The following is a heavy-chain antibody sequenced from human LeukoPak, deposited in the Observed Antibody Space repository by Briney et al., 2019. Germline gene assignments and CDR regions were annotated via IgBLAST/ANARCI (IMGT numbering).Heavy chain of an antibody. Sequence: GGSLRLSCAASGFTFSSFAMNWVRQAPGKGLEWVSVIGSSGGSTYYADSVKDRFTISRDNSKNTLYLQMNTLRVEDTAVYYCTRDLMDYDVSTGLHHYYMDVWGQGTTVTVSS. V-gene: IGHV3-23*01. CDR2: IGSSGGST. D-gene: IGHD3-9*01. CDR1: GFTFSSFA. J-gene: IGHJ6*02. CDR3: TRDLMDYDVSTGLHHYYMDV.